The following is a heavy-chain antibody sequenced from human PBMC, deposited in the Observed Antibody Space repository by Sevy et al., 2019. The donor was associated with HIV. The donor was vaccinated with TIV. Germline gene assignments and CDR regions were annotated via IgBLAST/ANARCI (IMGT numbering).Heavy chain of an antibody. CDR1: GGSISSYY. V-gene: IGHV4-4*07. CDR3: ASGYSSSWVNWFDP. J-gene: IGHJ5*02. Sequence: SETLSLTCTVSGGSISSYYWSWIRQPAGKGLEWIGRIYTSGSTNYNPSLKSRVTMSVDTSKNQFSLELSSVTAADTAVYYCASGYSSSWVNWFDPWGQGTLVTVSS. D-gene: IGHD6-13*01. CDR2: IYTSGST.